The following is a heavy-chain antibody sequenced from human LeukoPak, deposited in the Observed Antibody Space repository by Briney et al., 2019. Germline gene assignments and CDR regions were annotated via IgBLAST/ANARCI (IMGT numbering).Heavy chain of an antibody. CDR1: GFTFHNYA. CDR3: ARDGYSRGRVHYFDY. Sequence: GGSLRLSCAASGFTFHNYAMSWVRQAPGKGLEWVANIKQDGSEKYYVDSVKGRFTISRDNAKNSLYLQMNSLRAEDTAVYYCARDGYSRGRVHYFDYWGQGTLVTVSS. V-gene: IGHV3-7*01. CDR2: IKQDGSEK. J-gene: IGHJ4*02. D-gene: IGHD6-13*01.